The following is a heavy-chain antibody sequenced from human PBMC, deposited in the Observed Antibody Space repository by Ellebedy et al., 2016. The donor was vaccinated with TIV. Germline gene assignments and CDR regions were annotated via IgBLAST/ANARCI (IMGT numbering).Heavy chain of an antibody. CDR2: IWYDGSNK. CDR1: GCTFSNYW. Sequence: GESLKISCAASGCTFSNYWMSWVRQAPGKGLEWVAVIWYDGSNKYYADSVKGRFTISRDNSKNTRYLQMNSLRAEDTAVYYCAREGSTAAFDIWGQGTMVTVSS. V-gene: IGHV3-33*08. CDR3: AREGSTAAFDI. J-gene: IGHJ3*02.